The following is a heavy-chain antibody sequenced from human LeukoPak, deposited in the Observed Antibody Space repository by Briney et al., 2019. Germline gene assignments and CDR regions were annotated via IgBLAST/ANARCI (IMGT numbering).Heavy chain of an antibody. V-gene: IGHV3-30-3*01. Sequence: GGSLRLSCAASGFTFSSYAMHWVRQAPGKGLEWVAVISYDESNKYYADSVKGRFTISRDNSKNTLYLQMNSLRAEDTAVYYCARDPDTAMVRYFDYWGQGTLVTVSS. D-gene: IGHD5-18*01. CDR3: ARDPDTAMVRYFDY. CDR2: ISYDESNK. J-gene: IGHJ4*02. CDR1: GFTFSSYA.